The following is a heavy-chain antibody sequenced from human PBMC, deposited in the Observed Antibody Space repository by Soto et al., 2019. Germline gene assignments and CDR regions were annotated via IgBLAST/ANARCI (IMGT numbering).Heavy chain of an antibody. J-gene: IGHJ4*02. V-gene: IGHV3-9*01. Sequence: GGSLRLSCAASGFTFDDYAMHWVRQAPGKGLEWVSGISWNSGSIGYADSVKGRFTISRDNAKNSLYLQMNSLRAEDTALYYCLPSFPLFDYWGQGTLVTVSS. CDR2: ISWNSGSI. CDR3: LPSFPLFDY. CDR1: GFTFDDYA.